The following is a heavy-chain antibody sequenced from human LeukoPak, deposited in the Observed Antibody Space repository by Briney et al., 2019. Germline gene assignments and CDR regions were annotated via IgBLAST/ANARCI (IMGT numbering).Heavy chain of an antibody. Sequence: ASVKVSCKASGYTFTSYDINWMRQATGQGLEWMRWMNPNSGNTGYAQKFQGRVTMTRNTSISTAYMELSSLRSEDTAVYYCARGPRPVLWFGELLTNDYWGQGTLVTVSS. CDR2: MNPNSGNT. D-gene: IGHD3-10*01. CDR1: GYTFTSYD. J-gene: IGHJ4*02. CDR3: ARGPRPVLWFGELLTNDY. V-gene: IGHV1-8*01.